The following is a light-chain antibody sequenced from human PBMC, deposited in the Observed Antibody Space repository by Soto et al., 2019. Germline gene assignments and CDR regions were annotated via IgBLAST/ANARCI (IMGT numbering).Light chain of an antibody. V-gene: IGKV3-20*01. CDR2: GAS. J-gene: IGKJ5*01. Sequence: EIGVTQSPSTLSVSPGERATLSCRAGQSVSSGLAWYQQKPGQAPRLLIYGASSRATGIPDRFSGSGSGTDFTLTISRLEPEDFAVYYCQQYGSSSTFGQGTRLEIK. CDR1: QSVSSG. CDR3: QQYGSSST.